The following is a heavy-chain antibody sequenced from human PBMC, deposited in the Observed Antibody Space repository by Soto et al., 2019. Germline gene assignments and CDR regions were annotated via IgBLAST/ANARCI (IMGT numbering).Heavy chain of an antibody. CDR1: GFTFSDYY. CDR3: ARDTSWFGDLRDAFDI. V-gene: IGHV3-11*01. D-gene: IGHD3-10*01. J-gene: IGHJ3*02. Sequence: GGSLRLSCAASGFTFSDYYMSWIRQAPGKGLEWVSYISSSGSTIYYPDSVKGRFTISRDNAKNSLYLQMNSLRAEDTAVYYCARDTSWFGDLRDAFDIWGQGTMVTVSS. CDR2: ISSSGSTI.